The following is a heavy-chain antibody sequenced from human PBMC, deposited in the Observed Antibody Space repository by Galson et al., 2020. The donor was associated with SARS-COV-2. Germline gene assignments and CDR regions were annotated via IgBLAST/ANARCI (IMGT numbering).Heavy chain of an antibody. CDR1: GDSVSSNSAG. CDR2: TYYRSKWYN. D-gene: IGHD6-13*01. J-gene: IGHJ2*01. Sequence: SQTLSLTCAISGDSVSSNSAGWNWIRQSPSRGLEWLGRTYYRSKWYNDYAVAVKSRITINSDTAKNQFSLQLKSVTPEDTAVDYCARGSSWYWYFDLWGRGTLVTVSS. CDR3: ARGSSWYWYFDL. V-gene: IGHV6-1*01.